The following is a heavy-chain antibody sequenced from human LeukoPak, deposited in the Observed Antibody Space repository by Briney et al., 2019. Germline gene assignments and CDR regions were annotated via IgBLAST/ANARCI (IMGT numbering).Heavy chain of an antibody. V-gene: IGHV4-34*01. CDR1: GGSLSGYY. CDR2: INHSGST. Sequence: SETLSLTCAVYGGSLSGYYWSWIRQPPGKGLEWIGEINHSGSTNCNPSLKSRVTISLDTSKNQFSLKLSSVTAADTAVYYCARSHYRPRYYDSSGYYYKDAFDIWGQGTMVTVSS. J-gene: IGHJ3*02. D-gene: IGHD3-22*01. CDR3: ARSHYRPRYYDSSGYYYKDAFDI.